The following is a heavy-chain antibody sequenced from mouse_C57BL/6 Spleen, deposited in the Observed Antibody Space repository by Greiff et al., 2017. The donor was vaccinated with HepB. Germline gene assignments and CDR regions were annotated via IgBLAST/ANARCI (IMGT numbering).Heavy chain of an antibody. D-gene: IGHD2-3*01. Sequence: QVTLKESGPGILQSSQTLSLTCSFSGFSLSTSGMGVSWIRQPSGKGLEWLAHIYWDDDKRYNPSLKSRLTISKDTSRNQVFLKITSVDTADTATYYCARREGGGYYYYFDYWGQGTTLTVSS. J-gene: IGHJ2*01. V-gene: IGHV8-12*01. CDR1: GFSLSTSGMG. CDR2: IYWDDDK. CDR3: ARREGGGYYYYFDY.